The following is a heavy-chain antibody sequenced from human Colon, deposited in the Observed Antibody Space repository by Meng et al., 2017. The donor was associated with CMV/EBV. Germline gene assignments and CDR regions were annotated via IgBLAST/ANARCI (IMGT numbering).Heavy chain of an antibody. CDR3: ARMALHWYFDL. CDR2: IYYTGND. J-gene: IGHJ2*01. V-gene: IGHV4-39*07. Sequence: QVKLRGPGPGLVKPSETLSLTCTVSGDSISGRSYYWGWIRQPPGKGLEWIASIYYTGNDYHNPSLKSRVTISIDTSNNQFSLRLTSVTAADTAVYYCARMALHWYFDLWGRGTLVTVSS. CDR1: GDSISGRSYY. D-gene: IGHD5-24*01.